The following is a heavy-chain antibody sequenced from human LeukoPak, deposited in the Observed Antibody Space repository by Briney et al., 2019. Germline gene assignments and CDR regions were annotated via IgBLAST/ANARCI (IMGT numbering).Heavy chain of an antibody. D-gene: IGHD1-26*01. V-gene: IGHV6-1*01. CDR1: GDSVSSNNVA. CDR3: ARDSGSYDY. J-gene: IGHJ4*02. CDR2: TYYRSKWYS. Sequence: SQTLSLTCAISGDSVSSNNVAWNWIRQSPSSGLEWLGRTYYRSKWYSDYSLSVRSRITINPDTSKNQFSLQLNSVTPEDTAVYYCARDSGSYDYWGQGTLVTVSS.